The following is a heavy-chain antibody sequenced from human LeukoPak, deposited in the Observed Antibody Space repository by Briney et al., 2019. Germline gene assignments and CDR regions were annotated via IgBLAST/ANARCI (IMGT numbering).Heavy chain of an antibody. J-gene: IGHJ5*02. CDR3: ARSPYSYGPYNWFDP. Sequence: GESLKISCKGSGYSFTSYWISWVRQMPGKGLEWMGGIDPSDSCTNYSPSFQGHVTISADKSISTAYLQWSSLKASDTAMYYCARSPYSYGPYNWFDPWGQGTLVTVSS. D-gene: IGHD5-18*01. V-gene: IGHV5-10-1*01. CDR2: IDPSDSCT. CDR1: GYSFTSYW.